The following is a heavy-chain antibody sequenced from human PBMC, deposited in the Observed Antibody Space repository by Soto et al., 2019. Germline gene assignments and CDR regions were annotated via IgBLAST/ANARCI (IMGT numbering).Heavy chain of an antibody. V-gene: IGHV3-23*01. J-gene: IGHJ4*02. CDR1: GFTFSSYA. D-gene: IGHD2-2*01. CDR3: ANGCSSTSCYGTLFDY. Sequence: GGSLRLSCAASGFTFSSYAMSWVRQAPGKGLEWVSAISGSGGSTYYADSVKGRFTISRDNSKNTLYLQMNSLRAEDTAVYYCANGCSSTSCYGTLFDYWGQGTMVTVYS. CDR2: ISGSGGST.